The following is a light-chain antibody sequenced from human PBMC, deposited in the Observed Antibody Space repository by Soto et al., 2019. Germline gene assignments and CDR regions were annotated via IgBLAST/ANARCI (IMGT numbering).Light chain of an antibody. CDR2: KAS. CDR3: QQYNSYSWT. CDR1: QSISSW. V-gene: IGKV1-5*03. J-gene: IGKJ1*01. Sequence: DIQMTQSPSTLSASVGDRVTITCRASQSISSWLAWYQQKPGKAPKLLIYKASSLESGVPSRFSGSGSGTEFTLTISSLQFDDFATGYCQQYNSYSWTFGQGTKVEIK.